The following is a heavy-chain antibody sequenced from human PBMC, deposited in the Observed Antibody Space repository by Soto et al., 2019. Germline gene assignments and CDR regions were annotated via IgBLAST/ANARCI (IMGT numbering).Heavy chain of an antibody. D-gene: IGHD3-10*01. Sequence: ASVKVSCKASGYTFTSYGISWVRQAPGQGLEWMGWISAYNGNTNYAQKLQGRVTMTTDTSTSTAYMELRSLRSDDTAVYYCARDDAFGELFWLFDPSRQGTLVIVSS. V-gene: IGHV1-18*01. CDR2: ISAYNGNT. CDR3: ARDDAFGELFWLFDP. CDR1: GYTFTSYG. J-gene: IGHJ5*02.